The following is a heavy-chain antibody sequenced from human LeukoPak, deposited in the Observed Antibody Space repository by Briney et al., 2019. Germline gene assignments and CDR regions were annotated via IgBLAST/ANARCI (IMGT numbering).Heavy chain of an antibody. D-gene: IGHD5-24*01. CDR1: GFAFSNSW. J-gene: IGHJ4*02. CDR2: ISPDGGAI. Sequence: PGGSLRLSCVGSGFAFSNSWMHWVRQVPGKELEWVSHISPDGGAINYADFVQGRFIISRDSAKNTLFLQVNSLRAEDTAVYYCARERDGRFFDYWGQGTLVTVSS. V-gene: IGHV3-74*01. CDR3: ARERDGRFFDY.